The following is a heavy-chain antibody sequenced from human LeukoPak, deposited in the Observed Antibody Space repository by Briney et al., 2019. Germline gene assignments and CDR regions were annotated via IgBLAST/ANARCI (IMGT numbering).Heavy chain of an antibody. CDR3: ARVYGPGMDEYFHL. CDR2: INDDGTST. D-gene: IGHD3-10*01. Sequence: GGSLRLSCAASGFTFSGAWMHWVRQAPGKGLVWVSRINDDGTSTRYADSVKGRFTISRDNAKDTLYLQMNSLRAEDTAVYYCARVYGPGMDEYFHLWGQGTLVTVSS. J-gene: IGHJ1*01. V-gene: IGHV3-74*01. CDR1: GFTFSGAW.